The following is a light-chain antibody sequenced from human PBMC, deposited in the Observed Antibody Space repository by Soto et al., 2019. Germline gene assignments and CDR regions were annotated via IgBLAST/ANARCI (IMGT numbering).Light chain of an antibody. CDR1: QSVSSN. CDR3: QHYNNWPPWT. CDR2: GAS. V-gene: IGKV3-15*01. J-gene: IGKJ1*01. Sequence: EIVMTQSTATLSVSPGERATLSCRASQSVSSNLAWYQQKPGQAPRLLIYGASTRATGVPARFSGGGSGTEFTLTISSLQSEDFAVYYCQHYNNWPPWTFGQGTKVEIK.